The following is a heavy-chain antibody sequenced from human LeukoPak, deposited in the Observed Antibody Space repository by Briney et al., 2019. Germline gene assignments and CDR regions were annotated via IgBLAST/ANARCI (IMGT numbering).Heavy chain of an antibody. CDR2: IYPREA. Sequence: PSETLSLTCTVSGGSGRRTDFYWGWIRQSPGKGLEWLGTIYPREALYNPSFNSRVTISVDSSKRQFFLRLNSVTAADTAVYYCAREGGDYSDYNAFDIWGQGILVTVSS. V-gene: IGHV4-39*01. D-gene: IGHD4-11*01. CDR1: GGSGRRTDFY. J-gene: IGHJ3*02. CDR3: AREGGDYSDYNAFDI.